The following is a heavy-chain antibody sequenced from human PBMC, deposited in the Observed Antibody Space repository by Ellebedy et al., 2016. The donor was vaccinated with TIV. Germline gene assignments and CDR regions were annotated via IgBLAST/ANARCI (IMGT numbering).Heavy chain of an antibody. CDR3: TRDPHALDF. V-gene: IGHV3-48*01. CDR1: GFTFNNYW. Sequence: GESLKISCTTSGFTFNNYWMSWVRQAPGEGLEWISYISKNGGGAIHYADSVRGRFTISRDDATNSLFLQMNSLRPEDTGVYFCTRDPHALDFWGQGTMVIVSS. CDR2: ISKNGGGAI. J-gene: IGHJ3*01.